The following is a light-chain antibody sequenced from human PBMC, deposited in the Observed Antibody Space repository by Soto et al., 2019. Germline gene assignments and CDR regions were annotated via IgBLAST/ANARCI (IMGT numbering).Light chain of an antibody. Sequence: QLTQSPASLSASVGDRVNISCRASQGIYIYLAWYQQKTGQAPKLLINGASSLQSGVLSLFSGSGCGTDFTLTISRRQPGYVARYYGQKYDSAPRTFGQGTKVDIK. CDR1: QGIYIY. CDR2: GAS. CDR3: QKYDSAPRT. J-gene: IGKJ1*01. V-gene: IGKV1-27*01.